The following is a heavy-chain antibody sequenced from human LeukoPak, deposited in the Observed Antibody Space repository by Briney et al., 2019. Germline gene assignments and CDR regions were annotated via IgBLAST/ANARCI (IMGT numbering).Heavy chain of an antibody. V-gene: IGHV4-34*01. J-gene: IGHJ4*02. CDR3: ARVIGGYYDSSAQYGGYFDY. CDR1: GGSFSGHY. Sequence: KPSETLSLTCAVYGGSFSGHYWSWIRQPPGKGLEWIGEINHSGSTDYNPSLKSRVTISVDTSKNQFSLKVGSVTAADTAVYYCARVIGGYYDSSAQYGGYFDYWGQGTLVTVSS. CDR2: INHSGST. D-gene: IGHD3-22*01.